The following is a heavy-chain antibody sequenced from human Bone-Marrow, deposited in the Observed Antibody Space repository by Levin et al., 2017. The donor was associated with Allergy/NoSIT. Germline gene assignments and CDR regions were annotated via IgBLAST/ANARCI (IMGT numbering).Heavy chain of an antibody. CDR3: ARGAYSYGFSDF. Sequence: PGGSLRLSCKGSGYSFTNYWIGWVRQVPGKGLEWMAIIYPSDSDIRYSLSFEGQVTISADKSINTAYLHWSSLKASDTAMYYCARGAYSYGFSDFWGQGTLVIVSS. CDR2: IYPSDSDI. J-gene: IGHJ4*02. D-gene: IGHD5-18*01. V-gene: IGHV5-51*01. CDR1: GYSFTNYW.